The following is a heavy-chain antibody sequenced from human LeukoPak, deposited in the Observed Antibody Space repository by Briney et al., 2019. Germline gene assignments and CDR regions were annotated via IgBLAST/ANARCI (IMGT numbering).Heavy chain of an antibody. Sequence: ASVKVSCKASGYTISSSGISWVRQAPGQGLEWMGWISAYNGNTNYAQKLQGRVTMTTDTSTSTAYMELRSLTSDDTAVYYCTSSGSGNYYNPLDYWGQGTLVTVSS. D-gene: IGHD3-10*01. V-gene: IGHV1-18*01. CDR3: TSSGSGNYYNPLDY. J-gene: IGHJ4*02. CDR1: GYTISSSG. CDR2: ISAYNGNT.